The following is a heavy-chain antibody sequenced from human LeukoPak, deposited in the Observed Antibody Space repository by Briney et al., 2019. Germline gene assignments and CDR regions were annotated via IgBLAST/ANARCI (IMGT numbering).Heavy chain of an antibody. CDR2: INPKSGST. V-gene: IGHV1-2*02. CDR3: TSSLEATIL. Sequence: ASVKVSCKASGYTFTGYYMHWVRQAPGQGIEWMGWINPKSGSTNYAQKFQGSVTMTRDTSISTAYMELSRLRSDDTAVYYCTSSLEATILWGQGTLVTVSS. J-gene: IGHJ4*02. D-gene: IGHD5-12*01. CDR1: GYTFTGYY.